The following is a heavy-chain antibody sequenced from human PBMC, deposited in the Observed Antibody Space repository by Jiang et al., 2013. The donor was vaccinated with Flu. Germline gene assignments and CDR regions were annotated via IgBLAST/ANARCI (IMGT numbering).Heavy chain of an antibody. CDR3: AHRLQWLRSGDAFDI. V-gene: IGHV2-5*02. Sequence: TQTLTLTCTFSGFSLSTSGVGVGWIRQPPGKALEWLALIYWDDDKRYSPSLKSRLTITKDTSKNQVVLTMTNMDPVDTATYYCAHRLQWLRSGDAFDIWGQGTMVTVSS. J-gene: IGHJ3*02. D-gene: IGHD5-12*01. CDR1: GFSLSTSGVG. CDR2: IYWDDDK.